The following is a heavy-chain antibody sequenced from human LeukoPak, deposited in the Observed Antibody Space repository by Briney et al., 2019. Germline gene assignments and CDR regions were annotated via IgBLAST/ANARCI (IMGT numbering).Heavy chain of an antibody. D-gene: IGHD4-17*01. V-gene: IGHV3-30-3*01. CDR1: GFTFSSYA. CDR2: ISYDGSNK. J-gene: IGHJ4*02. CDR3: AREEVTMWRAGGYFDY. Sequence: PGGSLRLSCAASGFTFSSYAMHWVRQAPGKGLEWVAVISYDGSNKYYADSVKGRFTISRDNSKNTLYLQMNSLRAEDTAVYYCAREEVTMWRAGGYFDYWGQGTLVTVSS.